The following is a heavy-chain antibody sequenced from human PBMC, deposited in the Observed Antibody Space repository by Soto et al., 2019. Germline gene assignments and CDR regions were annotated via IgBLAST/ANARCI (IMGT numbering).Heavy chain of an antibody. CDR2: IIPIFGTA. D-gene: IGHD3-10*01. CDR3: ARIAEENYYGSGSSKFYYYGMDV. V-gene: IGHV1-69*13. J-gene: IGHJ6*02. CDR1: GGTFSSYA. Sequence: SVKVSCKASGGTFSSYAISWVRQAPGQGLEWMGGIIPIFGTANYAQKFQGRVTITADESTSTAYMELSSLRSEDTAVYYCARIAEENYYGSGSSKFYYYGMDVWGPGTTVTVSS.